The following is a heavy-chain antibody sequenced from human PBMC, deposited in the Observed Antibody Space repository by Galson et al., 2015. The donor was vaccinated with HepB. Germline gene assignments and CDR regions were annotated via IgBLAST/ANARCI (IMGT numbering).Heavy chain of an antibody. CDR2: IYYSGST. D-gene: IGHD3-3*01. V-gene: IGHV4-30-4*01. Sequence: TLSLPCPVSGGSISSGDYYWSWIRQPPGKGLEWIGYIYYSGSTYYNPSLKSRVTISVETSKNQFFLKLNSVTAADTAVCYCARRHRPVFRGGRWFDPWGQGTLFTVSS. CDR3: ARRHRPVFRGGRWFDP. J-gene: IGHJ5*02. CDR1: GGSISSGDYY.